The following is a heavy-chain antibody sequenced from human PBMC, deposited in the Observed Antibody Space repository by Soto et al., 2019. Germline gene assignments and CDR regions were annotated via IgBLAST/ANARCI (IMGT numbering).Heavy chain of an antibody. CDR1: GGSFSSYT. D-gene: IGHD2-15*01. CDR3: ARGLVVVTATPGYAFDI. Sequence: ASVKVSCKASGGSFSSYTISWVRQAPGQGLEWMGRIIPILGIANYAQKFQGRVTITADKSTSTAYMELSSLRSEDTAVYYCARGLVVVTATPGYAFDIWGQGTMVTVSS. CDR2: IIPILGIA. V-gene: IGHV1-69*02. J-gene: IGHJ3*02.